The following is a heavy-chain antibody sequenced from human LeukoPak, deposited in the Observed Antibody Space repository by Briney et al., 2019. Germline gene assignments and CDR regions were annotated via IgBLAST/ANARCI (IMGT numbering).Heavy chain of an antibody. CDR1: GGFISSYY. J-gene: IGHJ4*02. CDR2: IYYSGST. V-gene: IGHV4-59*01. Sequence: SETLSLTCTVSGGFISSYYWSWIRQPPGKGLEWIGYIYYSGSTNYNPSLKSRVTISVDTSKNQFSLKLSSVTAADTAVYYCAVAGLSGIDYWGQGTLVTVSS. D-gene: IGHD6-19*01. CDR3: AVAGLSGIDY.